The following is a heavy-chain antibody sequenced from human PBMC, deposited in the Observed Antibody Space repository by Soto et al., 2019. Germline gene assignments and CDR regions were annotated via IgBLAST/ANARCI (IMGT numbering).Heavy chain of an antibody. Sequence: EVQLVESGGGLVQPGGSLKLSCVASGLSFSSYWMNWVRQAPGKGLEWVAHIKQAGIEKYYLDSVKGRFTISRDNAKNSVYLQMNSLRIEDMAVYYCAQDQGWRFSWGQGTLVTVSS. D-gene: IGHD3-3*01. V-gene: IGHV3-7*01. CDR3: AQDQGWRFS. CDR2: IKQAGIEK. CDR1: GLSFSSYW. J-gene: IGHJ5*02.